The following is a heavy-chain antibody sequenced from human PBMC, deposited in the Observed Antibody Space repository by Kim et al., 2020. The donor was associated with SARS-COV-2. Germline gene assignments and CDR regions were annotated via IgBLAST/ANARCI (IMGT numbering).Heavy chain of an antibody. Sequence: GGSLRLSCTASGFTFRDYALNWVRQAPGKGLEWVGFIRSKSYGGTTDYAASVKGRFSISRDDSKSIAYLQMTSLKSEDTAVYYCTRANHIGSLAYYFYFYRVVRGEGTTVTVSS. V-gene: IGHV3-49*04. CDR1: GFTFRDYA. CDR2: IRSKSYGGTT. J-gene: IGHJ6*03. D-gene: IGHD1-26*01. CDR3: TRANHIGSLAYYFYFYRVV.